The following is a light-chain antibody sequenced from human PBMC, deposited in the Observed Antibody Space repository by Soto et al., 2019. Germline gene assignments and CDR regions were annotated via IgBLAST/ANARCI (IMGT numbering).Light chain of an antibody. CDR3: QPRSNWPPIT. CDR1: QSVSSY. Sequence: EIVLTQSPATLSVSPGERATLSCRASQSVSSYLAWYQQKPGQAPRLLIYDASNRATGIPARFSGSGSETDFTLTISSLEPEDFAVYYCQPRSNWPPITFGQGTRLEIK. V-gene: IGKV3-11*01. J-gene: IGKJ5*01. CDR2: DAS.